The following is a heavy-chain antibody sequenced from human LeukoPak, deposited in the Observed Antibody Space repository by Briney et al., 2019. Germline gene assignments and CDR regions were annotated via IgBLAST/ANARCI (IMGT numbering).Heavy chain of an antibody. CDR3: ARARRYCTSGVCYIWGNWFDP. CDR1: GGSFSGYY. CDR2: INHSGSN. V-gene: IGHV4-34*01. D-gene: IGHD2-8*01. J-gene: IGHJ5*02. Sequence: SETLSLNCAVYGGSFSGYYWSWIRQPPGKGLEWIREINHSGSNNYNPSLKSRVTISVDTSKNQLPLKLSTVTAADTAVYYCARARRYCTSGVCYIWGNWFDPWGQGTLVTVSS.